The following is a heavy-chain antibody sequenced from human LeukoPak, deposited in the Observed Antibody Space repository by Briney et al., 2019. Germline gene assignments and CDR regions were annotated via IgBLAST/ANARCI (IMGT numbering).Heavy chain of an antibody. J-gene: IGHJ4*02. V-gene: IGHV3-30*12. CDR1: GFTFSSYG. D-gene: IGHD3-10*01. CDR2: ISYDGSNK. CDR3: TKALPKMWFGELEGFDY. Sequence: PGGSLRLSCAASGFTFSSYGMHWVRQAPGKGLEWVAVISYDGSNKYYADSVKGRFTISRDNSKNTLYMQMNSLRAEDTAIYYCTKALPKMWFGELEGFDYWGQGTLVTVSS.